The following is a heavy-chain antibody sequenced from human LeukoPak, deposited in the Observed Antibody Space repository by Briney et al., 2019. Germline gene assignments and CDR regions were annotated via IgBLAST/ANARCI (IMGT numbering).Heavy chain of an antibody. J-gene: IGHJ6*02. D-gene: IGHD4-17*01. CDR3: ASLPSPTVPFYYYYGMDV. V-gene: IGHV4-30-4*01. Sequence: SETLSLTCTVSGGSISSGDYYWSWIRQPPGKGLEWIGYIYYSRSTYYNPSLKSRVTISVDASKNQFSLKLSSVTAADTAVYYCASLPSPTVPFYYYYGMDVWGQGTTVTVSS. CDR1: GGSISSGDYY. CDR2: IYYSRST.